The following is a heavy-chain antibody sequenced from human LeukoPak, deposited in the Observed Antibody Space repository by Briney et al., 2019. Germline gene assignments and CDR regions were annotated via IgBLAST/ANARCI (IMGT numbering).Heavy chain of an antibody. Sequence: ASVKVSCKASGYTFTGYYMHWVRQAPGQGLAWMGWINPNSGGTNYAQKFQGRVTMTRDTSISTAYMELSRLRSDDTAVYYCARGLYSSGWYAPPSFDYWGQGTLVTVSS. CDR1: GYTFTGYY. CDR2: INPNSGGT. D-gene: IGHD6-19*01. CDR3: ARGLYSSGWYAPPSFDY. J-gene: IGHJ4*02. V-gene: IGHV1-2*02.